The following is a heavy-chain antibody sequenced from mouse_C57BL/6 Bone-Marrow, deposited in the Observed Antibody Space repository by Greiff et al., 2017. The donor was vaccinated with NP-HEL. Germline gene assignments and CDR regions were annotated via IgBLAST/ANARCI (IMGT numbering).Heavy chain of an antibody. CDR2: IDPENGDT. D-gene: IGHD2-4*01. Sequence: EVMLVESGAELVRPGASVKLSCTASGFNIKDDYMHWVKQRPEQGLEWIGWIDPENGDTEYASKFQGKATITADTSSNTAYLQLSSLTSEDTAVYYCTTGGSGYDYDRSGYWYFDVWGTGTTVTVSS. J-gene: IGHJ1*03. V-gene: IGHV14-4*01. CDR3: TTGGSGYDYDRSGYWYFDV. CDR1: GFNIKDDY.